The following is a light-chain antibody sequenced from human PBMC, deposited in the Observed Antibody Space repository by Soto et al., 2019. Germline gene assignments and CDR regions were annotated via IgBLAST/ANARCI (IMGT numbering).Light chain of an antibody. V-gene: IGLV2-14*01. CDR2: EVS. CDR1: SSNVGGYNY. Sequence: QSALAQPASVSGSPGQSITISCTGTSSNVGGYNYVSWYQQHPGKAPKLMIYEVSNRPSGVSNRFSGSKSGNTASLTISGLQAEDEADYYCSSYTSSSTQVFGTGTKAT. CDR3: SSYTSSSTQV. J-gene: IGLJ1*01.